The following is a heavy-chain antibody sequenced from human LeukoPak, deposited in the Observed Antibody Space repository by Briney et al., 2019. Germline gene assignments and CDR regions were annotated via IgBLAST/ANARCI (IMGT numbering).Heavy chain of an antibody. V-gene: IGHV1-2*02. Sequence: ASVKVSCKASGYTFTGYYTHWVRQAPGQGLEWMGWINPNSGGTNYAQKFQGRVTMTRDTSISTAYMELSRLRSDDTAVYYCARGYCSGGSCYWPPNFDYWGQGTLVTVSS. J-gene: IGHJ4*02. D-gene: IGHD2-15*01. CDR1: GYTFTGYY. CDR3: ARGYCSGGSCYWPPNFDY. CDR2: INPNSGGT.